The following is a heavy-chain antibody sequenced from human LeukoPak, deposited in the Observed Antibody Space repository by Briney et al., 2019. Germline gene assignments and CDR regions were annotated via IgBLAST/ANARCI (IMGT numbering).Heavy chain of an antibody. J-gene: IGHJ3*02. D-gene: IGHD5-12*01. CDR1: GFNVSANY. V-gene: IGHV3-53*01. CDR2: IYSSCST. Sequence: GGSLRLSCAASGFNVSANYMTWVRQAPGKGLERVSVIYSSCSTYYADSVRGRFTLSRDNSKNTLYLHMNSLRVEDTAVYYCARGITRQTYGYSDGWIAFDIWGQGKMVTVSS. CDR3: ARGITRQTYGYSDGWIAFDI.